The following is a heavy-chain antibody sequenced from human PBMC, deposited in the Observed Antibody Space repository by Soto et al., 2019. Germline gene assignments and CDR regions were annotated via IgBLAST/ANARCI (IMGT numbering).Heavy chain of an antibody. V-gene: IGHV1-18*01. CDR2: ISPASGVT. CDR1: GYTFTTYG. Sequence: QVQLVQSEGEVKQPGASVKVSCKASGYTFTTYGLCWVRQVPGQGLEWMGYISPASGVTTYAQSLQGRVTMTTDTSTGTVYMELRSLRSDDTAIYYCAREMWTRSGPQNFFDYWGQGALVTFSS. CDR3: AREMWTRSGPQNFFDY. D-gene: IGHD6-25*01. J-gene: IGHJ4*02.